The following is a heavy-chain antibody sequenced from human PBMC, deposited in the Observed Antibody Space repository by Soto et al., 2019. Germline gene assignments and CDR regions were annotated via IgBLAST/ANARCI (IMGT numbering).Heavy chain of an antibody. J-gene: IGHJ4*02. D-gene: IGHD4-17*01. CDR2: IYYSGCT. CDR1: GGSISSGGYY. Sequence: QVQLQESGPGLVKPSQTLSLMCTVSGGSISSGGYYWSWIRQLPGKGLEWIGNIYYSGCTYYNPSLKSRVTISVDTSKNQFSLKLSSVTAADTAVYYCARAMTTVTPYCFDYWGQGTLVTVSS. V-gene: IGHV4-31*03. CDR3: ARAMTTVTPYCFDY.